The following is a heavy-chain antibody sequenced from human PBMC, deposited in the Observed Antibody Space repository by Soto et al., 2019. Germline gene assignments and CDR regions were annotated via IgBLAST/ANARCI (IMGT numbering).Heavy chain of an antibody. CDR2: ISGSGGST. V-gene: IGHV3-23*01. D-gene: IGHD4-17*01. CDR3: AKHCPDYGDYALDY. J-gene: IGHJ4*02. Sequence: XGSLRLSCAASGFTFSSYDMSWVRQAPGKGLEWVSAISGSGGSTYYADSVKGRFTISRDNSKNTLYLQTNSLRAEDTAVYYCAKHCPDYGDYALDYWGQGTLVTVSS. CDR1: GFTFSSYD.